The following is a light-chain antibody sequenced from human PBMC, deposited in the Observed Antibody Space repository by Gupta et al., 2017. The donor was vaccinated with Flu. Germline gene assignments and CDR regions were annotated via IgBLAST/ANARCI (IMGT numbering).Light chain of an antibody. Sequence: EIVLTQSPGTLSLSPGERATLSCRASQSVSSSYLAWYQQKPGQAPRLLIYGASSRATGIPARFSGSGSGTDFTLTISRLEPEDLAVYYCQQYGSSPRTFGQGTKVESK. V-gene: IGKV3-20*01. CDR3: QQYGSSPRT. J-gene: IGKJ1*01. CDR2: GAS. CDR1: QSVSSSY.